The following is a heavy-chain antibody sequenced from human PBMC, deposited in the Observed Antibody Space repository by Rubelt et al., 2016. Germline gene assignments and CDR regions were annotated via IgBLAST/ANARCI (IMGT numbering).Heavy chain of an antibody. V-gene: IGHV4-39*07. CDR3: VRIFGH. CDR1: GGSISSSSFY. CDR2: VYYTGNT. J-gene: IGHJ4*02. Sequence: QLQLQESGPGLVKPSETLSLTCTVPGGSISSSSFYWGWIRQSPGKGLEWIGTVYYTGNTYYSPSLKSQVPKSLDPSKNQFALTLNSVTAADTAVYYCVRIFGHWGQGTLVTVSS.